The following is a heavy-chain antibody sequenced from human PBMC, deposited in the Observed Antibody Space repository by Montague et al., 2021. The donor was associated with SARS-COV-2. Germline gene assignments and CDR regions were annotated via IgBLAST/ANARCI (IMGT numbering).Heavy chain of an antibody. Sequence: TLSLTCAVSGGSISSGNSWSWIRQAPGKGLEWIGYIYQTGRAYYNPSLKSRVSISIDKSKNQFSLNVTSVTAADTAVYYCARWGLRVATTETYYYFGMDVWGQGTTVTVSS. CDR1: GGSISSGNS. CDR3: ARWGLRVATTETYYYFGMDV. V-gene: IGHV4-30-2*01. D-gene: IGHD5-12*01. J-gene: IGHJ6*02. CDR2: IYQTGRA.